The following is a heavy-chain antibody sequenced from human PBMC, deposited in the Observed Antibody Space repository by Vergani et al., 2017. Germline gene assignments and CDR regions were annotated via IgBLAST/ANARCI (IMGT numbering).Heavy chain of an antibody. CDR3: ARWFGVVNYFDY. CDR1: GYSISSGYY. J-gene: IGHJ4*02. CDR2: IYHSGST. V-gene: IGHV4-38-2*01. Sequence: QVQLQESGPGLVKPSETLSLTCAVSGYSISSGYYWGWIRQPPGKGLEWIGSIYHSGSTYYNPSLKSRVTISVDTSKNQFSLKLSSVTAADTAVYYCARWFGVVNYFDYWGQGTLVTVSS. D-gene: IGHD3-10*01.